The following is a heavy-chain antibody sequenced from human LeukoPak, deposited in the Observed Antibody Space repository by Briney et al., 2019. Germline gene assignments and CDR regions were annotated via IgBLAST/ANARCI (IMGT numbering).Heavy chain of an antibody. Sequence: GESLKISCKGSGYRFTSYWIGWVRQMPGKGLEWMGIIYPGGSDTRYSPSFQGQVTISADKSISTAYLQWSSLKASDTAMYYCARFIAAAGTGWFDPWGQGTLVTVSS. CDR2: IYPGGSDT. CDR3: ARFIAAAGTGWFDP. D-gene: IGHD6-13*01. V-gene: IGHV5-51*01. J-gene: IGHJ5*02. CDR1: GYRFTSYW.